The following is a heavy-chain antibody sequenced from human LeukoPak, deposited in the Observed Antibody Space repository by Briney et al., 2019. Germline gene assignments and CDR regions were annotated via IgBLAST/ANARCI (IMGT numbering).Heavy chain of an antibody. D-gene: IGHD1-26*01. CDR2: INPNSGGT. J-gene: IGHJ6*03. Sequence: GASVKVSCKASGYTFTGYYMHWVRQAPGQGLERMGWINPNSGGTKYGEKFQGRVTMTRDTSISTAYMELSRLRSDDTAVYYCARDPSGSYYYMDVWGKGTTVTISS. CDR1: GYTFTGYY. CDR3: ARDPSGSYYYMDV. V-gene: IGHV1-2*02.